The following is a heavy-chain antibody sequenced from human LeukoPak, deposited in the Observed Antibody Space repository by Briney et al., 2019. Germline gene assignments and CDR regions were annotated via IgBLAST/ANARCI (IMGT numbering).Heavy chain of an antibody. CDR1: GYSFTSYW. J-gene: IGHJ5*02. CDR2: IYPGDSDT. CDR3: ARLPTDIVVVPAAQNWFDP. V-gene: IGHV5-51*01. Sequence: NTGESLKISCKGSGYSFTSYWIGWVRQMPGKGLEWMGIIYPGDSDTRYSPSFQGQVTISADKSISTAYLQWSSLKASDTAMYYCARLPTDIVVVPAAQNWFDPWGQGTLVTVSS. D-gene: IGHD2-2*01.